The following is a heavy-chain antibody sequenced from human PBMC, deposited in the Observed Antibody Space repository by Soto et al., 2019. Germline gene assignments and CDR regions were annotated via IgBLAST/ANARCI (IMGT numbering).Heavy chain of an antibody. CDR2: IKTNTEGGTT. Sequence: GGSLRLSCAASGLTISNAWMNWVRQAPGKGLEWVGRIKTNTEGGTTVYAAAVKGRFTVSRDDSKNTLYLQMNSLRTEDTAVYYCTTGSVEGVWGQGTTVTVSS. V-gene: IGHV3-15*07. CDR1: GLTISNAW. D-gene: IGHD2-15*01. J-gene: IGHJ6*02. CDR3: TTGSVEGV.